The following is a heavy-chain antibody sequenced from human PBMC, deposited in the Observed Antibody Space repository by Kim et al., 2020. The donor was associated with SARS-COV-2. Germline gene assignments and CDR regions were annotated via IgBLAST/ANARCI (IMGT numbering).Heavy chain of an antibody. Sequence: GGSLRLSCTASGFAFGDYAMSWFRQAPGKVLEGIGFIRSKTYGETTEYGTSMEGKFTISRDDSRNIVYLQMNSLKAEDTGVYYCVRDYGDSPLDYWGQGTLVTVSS. CDR1: GFAFGDYA. CDR2: IRSKTYGETT. D-gene: IGHD2-21*01. J-gene: IGHJ4*02. CDR3: VRDYGDSPLDY. V-gene: IGHV3-49*03.